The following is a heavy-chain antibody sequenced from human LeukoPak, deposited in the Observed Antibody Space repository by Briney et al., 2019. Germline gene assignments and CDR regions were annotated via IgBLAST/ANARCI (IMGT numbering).Heavy chain of an antibody. CDR1: GYTFTSYY. CDR3: ARELSPDYGGISEDY. Sequence: ASVKVSCKASGYTFTSYYMHWLRQPPGQGLERMGIINPSGGSTSYAQKFQVRVTMTRDTSTSTVYMELSSLRSEDTAVYYCARELSPDYGGISEDYWGQGTLVTVSS. J-gene: IGHJ4*02. V-gene: IGHV1-46*01. D-gene: IGHD4-23*01. CDR2: INPSGGST.